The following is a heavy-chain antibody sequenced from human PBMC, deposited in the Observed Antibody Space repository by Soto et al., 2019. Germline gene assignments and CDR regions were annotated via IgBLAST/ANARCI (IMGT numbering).Heavy chain of an antibody. Sequence: GGSLRLSCAVSGFTFNDYTANWVRQAPGKGLEWVSYIGYASNPTIYYADSVKGRFTISRDTAKNSLFLQMDSLRDEDTAVYYCARDHNWAFDYWGPGTPVTVSS. CDR2: IGYASNPTI. CDR3: ARDHNWAFDY. D-gene: IGHD3-16*01. CDR1: GFTFNDYT. V-gene: IGHV3-48*02. J-gene: IGHJ4*02.